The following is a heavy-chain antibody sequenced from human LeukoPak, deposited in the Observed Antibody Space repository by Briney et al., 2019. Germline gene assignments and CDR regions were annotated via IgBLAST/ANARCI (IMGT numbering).Heavy chain of an antibody. D-gene: IGHD5-12*01. CDR2: ISHSGDS. CDR3: ARGSTSVAY. V-gene: IGHV4-34*01. J-gene: IGHJ4*02. CDR1: VGSLTDSN. Sequence: PSETPSLTCAVHVGSLTDSNSSGIPPPPGGGLEWVGEISHSGDSNYNPSLKSRVTISVDTSKNQFSLNLSSVTAADTAVYYCARGSTSVAYWGQGTLVT.